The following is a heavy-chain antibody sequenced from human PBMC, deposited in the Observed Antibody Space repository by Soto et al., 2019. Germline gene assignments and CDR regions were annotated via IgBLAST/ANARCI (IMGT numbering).Heavy chain of an antibody. CDR3: AREEAAAATGGFDP. J-gene: IGHJ5*02. Sequence: GASVKVSCKASGYTFTSYGISWVRQAPGQGLEWMGWISAYNGNTNYAQKLQGRVTMTTDTSTSTAYMELRSLRSDDTAVYYCAREEAAAATGGFDPWGQGTLVTVSS. CDR2: ISAYNGNT. D-gene: IGHD6-13*01. CDR1: GYTFTSYG. V-gene: IGHV1-18*04.